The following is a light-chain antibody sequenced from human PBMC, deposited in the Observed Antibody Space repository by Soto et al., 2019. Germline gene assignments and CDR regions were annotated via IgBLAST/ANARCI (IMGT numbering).Light chain of an antibody. V-gene: IGLV2-8*01. CDR1: SSDVGGYNY. J-gene: IGLJ1*01. Sequence: QSVLTQPPSASGSPGQSVTISCTGTSSDVGGYNYVSWYQQHPGKASKLMIYEVSKRPSGVPDRSSGSKSGNTASLTVSGLQAEDEADYYCSSYAGSNNLVFGTGTKDTVL. CDR2: EVS. CDR3: SSYAGSNNLV.